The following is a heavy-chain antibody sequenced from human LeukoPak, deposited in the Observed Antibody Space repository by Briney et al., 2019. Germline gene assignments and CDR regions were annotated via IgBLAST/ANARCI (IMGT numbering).Heavy chain of an antibody. CDR1: VFTFTDFW. CDR2: IKQDGSEK. CDR3: ARSFHGY. V-gene: IGHV3-7*01. J-gene: IGHJ4*02. Sequence: GGSLRLFCVASVFTFTDFWMMWVPQAPGKGLEDVANIKQDGSEKYYVDSVKGRFTISRDNAKNSVYLQMDSLRDEDTAVYYCARSFHGYWGQGTLVTVSS.